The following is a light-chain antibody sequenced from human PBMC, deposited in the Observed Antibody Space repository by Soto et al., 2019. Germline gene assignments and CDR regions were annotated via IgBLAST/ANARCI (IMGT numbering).Light chain of an antibody. Sequence: QSALTQPASVSGSPGQSITISCTGTSSDVGGYNYVSWYQQHPGKAPKLMIYDVSNRPSGVSNRFSVSKSGNTASLTISGLQAEDEADYYCSSYTSSSTLEVFGTGTKLTVL. V-gene: IGLV2-14*01. CDR3: SSYTSSSTLEV. J-gene: IGLJ1*01. CDR1: SSDVGGYNY. CDR2: DVS.